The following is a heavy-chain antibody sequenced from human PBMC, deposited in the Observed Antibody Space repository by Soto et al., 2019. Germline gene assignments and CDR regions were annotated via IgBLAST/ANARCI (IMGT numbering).Heavy chain of an antibody. CDR1: GYSFAGYW. Sequence: GESLKISCKGSGYSFAGYWITWVRQKPGKGLEWMGIIYPGDSDTRYSPSFQGQVTISADKSISTAYLQWSSLKASDTAMYYCARHISEWQQLGGRFDPWGQGTLVTVSS. V-gene: IGHV5-51*01. CDR2: IYPGDSDT. CDR3: ARHISEWQQLGGRFDP. J-gene: IGHJ5*02. D-gene: IGHD6-13*01.